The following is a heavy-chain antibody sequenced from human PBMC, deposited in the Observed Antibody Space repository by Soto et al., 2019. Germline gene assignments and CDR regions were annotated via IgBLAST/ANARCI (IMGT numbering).Heavy chain of an antibody. D-gene: IGHD6-6*01. CDR3: VRSLAARKGEFDY. J-gene: IGHJ4*02. V-gene: IGHV3-64D*08. CDR2: ISSNGGST. CDR1: GFTFSSYA. Sequence: PVGSLRLSCAASGFTFSSYAMHWVRQAPGKGLEYVSAISSNGGSTYYADSVKGRFTISRDNSKNTLYLQMSSLRAEDTAVYYCVRSLAARKGEFDYWGQGTLVTVSS.